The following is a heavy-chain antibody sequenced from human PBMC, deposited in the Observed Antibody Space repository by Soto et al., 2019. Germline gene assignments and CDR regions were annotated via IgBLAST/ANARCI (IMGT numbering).Heavy chain of an antibody. CDR1: GFNFSNYG. CDR2: IWYDGSNK. V-gene: IGHV3-33*01. J-gene: IGHJ6*03. D-gene: IGHD4-17*01. CDR3: ARELVTTSYYYYYMDV. Sequence: PGGSLRLSCAASGFNFSNYGMHWVIKAPGKGLEWVAVIWYDGSNKYYADSVKGRFTISRDNSKNTLYLQMNSLRAEDTAVYYCARELVTTSYYYYYMDVWGKGTTVTVSS.